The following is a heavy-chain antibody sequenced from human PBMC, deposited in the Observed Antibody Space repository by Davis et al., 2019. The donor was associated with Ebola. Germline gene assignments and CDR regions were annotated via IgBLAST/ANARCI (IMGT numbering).Heavy chain of an antibody. CDR1: GGSISSSNW. V-gene: IGHV4-4*02. D-gene: IGHD3-10*01. CDR3: ARRHKGRYYGMDV. Sequence: PSETLSLTCAVSGGSISSSNWWSWVRQPPGKGLEWIGEIYHSGSTNYNPSLKSRVTLSVDKSKNKFSLKQSSVTAADTAVYYCARRHKGRYYGMDVWGQGTTVTVSS. CDR2: IYHSGST. J-gene: IGHJ6*02.